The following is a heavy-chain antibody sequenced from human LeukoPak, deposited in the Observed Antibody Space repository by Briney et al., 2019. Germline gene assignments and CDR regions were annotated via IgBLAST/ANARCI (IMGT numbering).Heavy chain of an antibody. CDR1: GFSLSNARMG. J-gene: IGHJ4*02. CDR2: IFSNDEK. CDR3: AQIRGWQWPFIDY. Sequence: TESGPTLVNPTETLTLTCTVSGFSLSNARMGVSWIRQPPGKALEWLAHIFSNDEKSYSTSLKSRLTISKDTSKSQVVLTMTNMDPVDTATYYCAQIRGWQWPFIDYWGQGTLVAVSS. D-gene: IGHD6-19*01. V-gene: IGHV2-26*01.